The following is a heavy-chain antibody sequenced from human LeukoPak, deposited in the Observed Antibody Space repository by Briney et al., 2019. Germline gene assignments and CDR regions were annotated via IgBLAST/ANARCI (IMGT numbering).Heavy chain of an antibody. J-gene: IGHJ3*02. CDR1: GYTFTSYG. CDR2: ISAYNGNT. D-gene: IGHD3-16*02. Sequence: ASVKVSCKASGYTFTSYGISWVRQAPGQGLEWMGWISAYNGNTKYAQKLQGRVTMTTDTSTSTAYMELSRLRSDDTAVYYCARDRAFYDYVWGSYHHRAFDIWGQGTMVTVSS. CDR3: ARDRAFYDYVWGSYHHRAFDI. V-gene: IGHV1-18*01.